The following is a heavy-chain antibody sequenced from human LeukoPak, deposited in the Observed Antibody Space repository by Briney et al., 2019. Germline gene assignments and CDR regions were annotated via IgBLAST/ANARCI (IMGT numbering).Heavy chain of an antibody. V-gene: IGHV1-2*02. J-gene: IGHJ3*01. Sequence: ATVKVSCKASGYTLTAYSMHWVRQAPGQGLEWMGWINPNSGGTNYQGRVTMTRDTSISTAYMELSRLRSDDTAVYYCARFYGIAAGGQDAFWGQGTLVTVSS. CDR3: ARFYGIAAGGQDAF. D-gene: IGHD6-13*01. CDR2: INPNSGGT. CDR1: GYTLTAYS.